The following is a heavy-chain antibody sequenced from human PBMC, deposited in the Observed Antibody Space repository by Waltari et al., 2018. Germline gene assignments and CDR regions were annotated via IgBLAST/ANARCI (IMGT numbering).Heavy chain of an antibody. J-gene: IGHJ4*01. CDR2: ISSTGSTI. D-gene: IGHD3-10*01. CDR1: GFTFSSYE. V-gene: IGHV3-48*03. CDR3: ARDTGYGSGSYFDY. Sequence: EVQLVESGGGLVQPGGSLRLSCAVSGFTFSSYEMTWVRQAPGKGLEWVSYISSTGSTIYYADSVKGRFTISRDNAKNSLYLQMNSLRAEDTAVYYCARDTGYGSGSYFDYWGHGTLVTVSS.